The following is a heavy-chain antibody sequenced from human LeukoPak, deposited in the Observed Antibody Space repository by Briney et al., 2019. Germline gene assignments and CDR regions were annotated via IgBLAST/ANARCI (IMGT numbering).Heavy chain of an antibody. V-gene: IGHV3-9*01. CDR2: ISWNSGSI. J-gene: IGHJ4*02. CDR1: GFTFSTYS. Sequence: GGSLRLSCAASGFTFSTYSMNWVRQAPGKGLEWVSGISWNSGSIGYADSVKGRFTISRDNAKNSLYLQMNSLRAEDTALYYCAKDNSHYGGNPIFEYWGQGTLVTVSS. CDR3: AKDNSHYGGNPIFEY. D-gene: IGHD4-23*01.